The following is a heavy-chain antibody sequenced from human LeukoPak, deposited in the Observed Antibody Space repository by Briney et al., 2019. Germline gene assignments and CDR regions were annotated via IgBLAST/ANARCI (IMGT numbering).Heavy chain of an antibody. CDR1: GGSISSYY. J-gene: IGHJ3*02. CDR3: ARDFGIAAAPGGAFDI. CDR2: IYTSGST. V-gene: IGHV4-4*07. D-gene: IGHD6-13*01. Sequence: PSETLSLTCTVSGGSISSYYWSWIRQPAGKGLEWIGRIYTSGSTNYNPSLKSRVTMSVDTSKNQFSLKLSSVTAADTAVYYCARDFGIAAAPGGAFDIWGQGTMVTVSS.